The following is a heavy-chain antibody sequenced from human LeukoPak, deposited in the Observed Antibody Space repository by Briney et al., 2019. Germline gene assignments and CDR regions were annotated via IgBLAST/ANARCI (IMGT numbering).Heavy chain of an antibody. CDR2: IYYSGSI. D-gene: IGHD3-22*01. J-gene: IGHJ3*02. CDR1: GVSISSYY. CDR3: ASDSSGYYDDAFDI. V-gene: IGHV4-59*01. Sequence: SETLSPTRTVSGVSISSYYWSWIRQPPGKGLEWIGYIYYSGSINYNPSLKSRATISVDTSKNQFSLKLSSVTAADTAVYYCASDSSGYYDDAFDIWGQGTMVTVSS.